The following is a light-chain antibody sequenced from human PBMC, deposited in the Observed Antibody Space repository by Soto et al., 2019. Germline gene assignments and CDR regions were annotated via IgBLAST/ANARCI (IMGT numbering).Light chain of an antibody. CDR2: EVN. Sequence: QSVLTQPPSASGSPGQSVTISCTGTSSDVGGYDYVSWYQQHPGKVPKLMIYEVNKRPSGVPDRFSGSKSGNTASLTVSGLQTEDEADYYCSSYAVSDSLVFGAGTKVTVL. J-gene: IGLJ2*01. CDR1: SSDVGGYDY. CDR3: SSYAVSDSLV. V-gene: IGLV2-8*01.